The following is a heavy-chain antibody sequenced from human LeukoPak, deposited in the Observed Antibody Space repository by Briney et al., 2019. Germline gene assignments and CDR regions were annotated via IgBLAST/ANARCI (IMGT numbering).Heavy chain of an antibody. V-gene: IGHV4-34*01. D-gene: IGHD3-22*01. J-gene: IGHJ4*02. Sequence: SETLSLTCAVYGGSFSGYYWSWIRQPPGKGLEWIGEINHSGSTNYNPSRKSRVTISVDTSKNQFSLKLSSVTAADTAVYYCARVLGKEDYYDSSGYSDYWGQGTLVTVSS. CDR2: INHSGST. CDR1: GGSFSGYY. CDR3: ARVLGKEDYYDSSGYSDY.